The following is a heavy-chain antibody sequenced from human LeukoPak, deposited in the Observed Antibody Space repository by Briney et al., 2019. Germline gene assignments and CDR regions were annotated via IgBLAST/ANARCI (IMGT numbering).Heavy chain of an antibody. Sequence: SETLSLTCVVCNGSISSSNWWSWVRQPPGKGLEWIGEINLSGSTNYNPSLKSRVIISLDKSKNQFSLKLSSVTAADTAVYYCARGRGSSRGYYFDYWGQGTLVTVSS. V-gene: IGHV4-4*02. J-gene: IGHJ4*02. CDR3: ARGRGSSRGYYFDY. CDR2: INLSGST. D-gene: IGHD2-2*01. CDR1: NGSISSSNW.